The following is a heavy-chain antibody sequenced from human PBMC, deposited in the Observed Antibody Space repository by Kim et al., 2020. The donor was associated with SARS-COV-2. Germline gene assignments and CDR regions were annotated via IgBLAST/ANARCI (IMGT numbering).Heavy chain of an antibody. V-gene: IGHV3-23*01. J-gene: IGHJ4*02. Sequence: GSLRLSCAPSGFIFSTYTMSWVRQAPGKGLEWVASISGNGGDLFYADPVKGRFTISRDNSKNTLHLQMNALRAEDTAVYFCAKDTAPDGRWNLDYWGQG. CDR1: GFIFSTYT. D-gene: IGHD1-1*01. CDR3: AKDTAPDGRWNLDY. CDR2: ISGNGGDL.